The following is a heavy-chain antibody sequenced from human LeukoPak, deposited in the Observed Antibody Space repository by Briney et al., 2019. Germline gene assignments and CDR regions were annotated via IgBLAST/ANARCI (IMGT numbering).Heavy chain of an antibody. CDR1: GFTFSNAW. CDR2: IKSKTDGGTT. J-gene: IGHJ4*02. V-gene: IGHV3-15*01. CDR3: TTDYGSGSYRYFNY. Sequence: KPGGSLRLSCAASGFTFSNAWRSWVRQTPGKGLEWVGRIKSKTDGGTTDYVATVKGRFTISRDDSKNTLYLQMNSLKSEDTAVYCCTTDYGSGSYRYFNYWGQGTLVTVSS. D-gene: IGHD3-10*01.